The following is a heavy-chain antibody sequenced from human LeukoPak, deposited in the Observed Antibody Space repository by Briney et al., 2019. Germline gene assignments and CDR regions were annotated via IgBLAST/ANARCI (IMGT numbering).Heavy chain of an antibody. J-gene: IGHJ4*02. CDR3: ARGYVWGSYHRY. D-gene: IGHD3-16*02. Sequence: GGSLRLSCAASGFTFSSYSMNWVRQAPGKGLEWVSSISSSSSYMYYADSVKGRFTISRDNAKNSLYLQMNSLRAEDTAVYYCARGYVWGSYHRYWGQGTLVTVSS. CDR2: ISSSSSYM. CDR1: GFTFSSYS. V-gene: IGHV3-21*01.